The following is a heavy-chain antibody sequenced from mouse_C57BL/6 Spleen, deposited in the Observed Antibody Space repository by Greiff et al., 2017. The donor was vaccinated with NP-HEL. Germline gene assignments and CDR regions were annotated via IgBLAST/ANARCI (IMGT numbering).Heavy chain of an antibody. CDR1: GFTFSDYG. CDR3: ARPGSGGAMDY. CDR2: ISSGSSTI. V-gene: IGHV5-17*01. Sequence: EVKLMESGGGLVKPGGSLKLSCAASGFTFSDYGMHWVRQAPEKGLEWVAYISSGSSTIYYADTVKGRFPISRDNAQNTLFLQMTSLRSEDTAMYYCARPGSGGAMDYWGQGTSVTVSS. J-gene: IGHJ4*01. D-gene: IGHD3-1*01.